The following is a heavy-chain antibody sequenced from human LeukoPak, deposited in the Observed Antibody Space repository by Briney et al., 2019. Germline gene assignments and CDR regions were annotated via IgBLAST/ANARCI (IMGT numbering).Heavy chain of an antibody. J-gene: IGHJ4*02. CDR1: GFTFSRYW. Sequence: PGGSLRLSCAASGFTFSRYWMHWVRQAPGKGLEWVSFISSSSTYIYYADSVKGRFTISRDNARNSLYLQMNSLRAEDTAIYYCAREYDSSGYYVNWGQGTLVTVSS. V-gene: IGHV3-21*01. D-gene: IGHD3-22*01. CDR3: AREYDSSGYYVN. CDR2: ISSSSTYI.